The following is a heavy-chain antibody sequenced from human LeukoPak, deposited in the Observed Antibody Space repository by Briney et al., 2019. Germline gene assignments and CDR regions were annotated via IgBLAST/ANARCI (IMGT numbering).Heavy chain of an antibody. J-gene: IGHJ5*02. CDR1: GGSFSGYY. CDR2: INHSGST. CDR3: ARLYYDFWSGYHFDP. Sequence: SETLSLTYAVYGGSFSGYYWSWIRQPPGKGLEWIGEINHSGSTNYNPSLKSRATISVDTSKNQFSLKLSFVTAADTAVYYCARLYYDFWSGYHFDPWGQGTLVTVSS. D-gene: IGHD3-3*01. V-gene: IGHV4-34*09.